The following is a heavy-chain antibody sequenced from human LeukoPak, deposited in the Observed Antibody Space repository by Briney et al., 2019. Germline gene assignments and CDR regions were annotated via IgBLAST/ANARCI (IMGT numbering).Heavy chain of an antibody. Sequence: SETLSLTCTVSGGSISSSSYYWGWIRQPPGKGLEWIGSIYYSGSTYYNPSLKSRVTISVDTSKNQFSLKLSSVTAADTAVYYCALSQYYYDSSGYPDYPRGAFDIWGQGTMVTVSS. CDR1: GGSISSSSYY. CDR3: ALSQYYYDSSGYPDYPRGAFDI. V-gene: IGHV4-39*07. J-gene: IGHJ3*02. CDR2: IYYSGST. D-gene: IGHD3-22*01.